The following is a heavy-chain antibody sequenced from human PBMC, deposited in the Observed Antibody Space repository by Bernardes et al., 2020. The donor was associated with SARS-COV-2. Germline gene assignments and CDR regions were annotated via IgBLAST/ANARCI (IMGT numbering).Heavy chain of an antibody. J-gene: IGHJ6*02. CDR3: ARGVLPTNSEDYYYYGMDV. D-gene: IGHD1-1*01. Sequence: ASVKVSCKASGYTFTSYDINWVRQATGQGLEWMGWMNPNSGNTGYAQKFQGRVTMTRNTSISTAYMELSSLRSEDTAVYYCARGVLPTNSEDYYYYGMDVWGQGTTVTVSS. CDR2: MNPNSGNT. CDR1: GYTFTSYD. V-gene: IGHV1-8*01.